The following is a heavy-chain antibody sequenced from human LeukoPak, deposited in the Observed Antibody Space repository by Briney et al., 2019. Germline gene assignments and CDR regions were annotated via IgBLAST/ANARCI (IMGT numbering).Heavy chain of an antibody. CDR1: GYTFTSYA. D-gene: IGHD6-6*01. CDR2: MNPNSGNT. Sequence: ASVKVSCKASGYTFTSYAMHWVRQAPGQRLEWMGWMNPNSGNTGYAQKFQGRVTITRNTSISTAYMELSSLRSEDTAVYYCARKGAYSSSKEGYYYYMDVWGKGTTVTVSS. CDR3: ARKGAYSSSKEGYYYYMDV. J-gene: IGHJ6*03. V-gene: IGHV1-8*03.